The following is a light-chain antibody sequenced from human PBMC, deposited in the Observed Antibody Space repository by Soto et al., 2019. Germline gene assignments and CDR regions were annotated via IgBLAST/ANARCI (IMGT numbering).Light chain of an antibody. CDR1: QSISRY. CDR2: AAS. Sequence: DIQMTQSPSSLSASVGDRVTITCRASQSISRYLNWYQQKPGKAPKLLIYAASSLQSGVPSRFSGSGSGTDFTLTISSLQPEDFATYSCHHGYITSSWTFGQGTRVQIK. J-gene: IGKJ1*01. CDR3: HHGYITSSWT. V-gene: IGKV1-39*01.